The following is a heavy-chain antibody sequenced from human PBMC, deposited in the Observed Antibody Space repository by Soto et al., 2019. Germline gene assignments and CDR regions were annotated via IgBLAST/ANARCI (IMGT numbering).Heavy chain of an antibody. CDR1: GFTFSDYS. Sequence: VGSLRLSCAASGFTFSDYSMSWIRQAPGKGLEWLAFIDSRGRTLSYADSVRGRFTISRDNAENSLYLQMNSLRADDTAVYYCARQAARNYIDSWGQGNLVTVSS. D-gene: IGHD6-6*01. CDR3: ARQAARNYIDS. V-gene: IGHV3-11*01. J-gene: IGHJ4*02. CDR2: IDSRGRTL.